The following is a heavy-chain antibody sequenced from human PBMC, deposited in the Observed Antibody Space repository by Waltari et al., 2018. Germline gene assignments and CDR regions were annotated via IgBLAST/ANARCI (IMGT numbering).Heavy chain of an antibody. CDR1: GNTLPGLS. V-gene: IGHV1-24*01. Sequence: QVQLVQSGAEGKKPGASVKVSCKVSGNTLPGLSMHWVLQAPGKGLEWMGGFDPEDGETIYAQKFQGRVTMTEDTSTDTAYMELSSLRSDDTAVYYCATSGTYYFHWFDPWGQGTLVTVSS. CDR3: ATSGTYYFHWFDP. CDR2: FDPEDGET. J-gene: IGHJ5*02. D-gene: IGHD1-26*01.